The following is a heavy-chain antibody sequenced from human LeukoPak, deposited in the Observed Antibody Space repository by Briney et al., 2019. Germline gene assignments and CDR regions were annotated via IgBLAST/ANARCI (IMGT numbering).Heavy chain of an antibody. V-gene: IGHV3-7*01. CDR2: IKQDGSEN. D-gene: IGHD6-19*01. Sequence: PGGSLRLSCAASGFTFFSYWMSCVRQAPGKGLEGVANIKQDGSENYYVDSVKGRFTISRDNAKNSLYMHMNRLRAEDTAVYYCAISVAGQRGYFDYWGQGNLVTVSS. J-gene: IGHJ4*02. CDR3: AISVAGQRGYFDY. CDR1: GFTFFSYW.